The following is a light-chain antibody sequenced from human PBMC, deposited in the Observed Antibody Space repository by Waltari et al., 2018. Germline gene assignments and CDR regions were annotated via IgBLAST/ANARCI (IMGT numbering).Light chain of an antibody. CDR2: GAF. V-gene: IGKV3-20*01. J-gene: IGKJ5*01. Sequence: EIVLTQSPGTLFLSPGSSATLSCRASQSVSNNQLAWYQQSPGQAPRLVIYGAFARATAIPDRFSGTGSGTDFTLTISRLEPEDFAMYYCQQYGSSPLTFGQGTRLEIK. CDR1: QSVSNNQ. CDR3: QQYGSSPLT.